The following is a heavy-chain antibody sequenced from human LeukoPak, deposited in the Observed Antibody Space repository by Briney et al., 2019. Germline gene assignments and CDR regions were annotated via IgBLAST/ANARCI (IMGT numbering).Heavy chain of an antibody. CDR1: GFTFSGYA. CDR3: AKGSIAAHDAKTTLDY. J-gene: IGHJ4*02. CDR2: ISGSGGST. D-gene: IGHD6-13*01. V-gene: IGHV3-23*01. Sequence: GGSLRLSCAASGFTFSGYAMSWVRQAPGKGLEWVSSISGSGGSTYYADSVRGRFTISRDNSKNTLYVQMNSLRVEDTAVYYCAKGSIAAHDAKTTLDYWGQGTLVTVSS.